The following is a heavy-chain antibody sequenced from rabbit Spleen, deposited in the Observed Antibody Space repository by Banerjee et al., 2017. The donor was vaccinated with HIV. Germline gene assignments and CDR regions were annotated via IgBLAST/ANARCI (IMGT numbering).Heavy chain of an antibody. CDR2: IEVGSSDFA. V-gene: IGHV1S40*01. CDR1: GVSFSFSSY. Sequence: EESGGGLVKPGASLTLTCTASGVSFSFSSYMCWVRQAPGKGLEWIACIEVGSSDFAYYASWAKGRFTISKTSSTTVTLQMTSLTVADTATYFCARDLNAIAVGYIDLWGQGTLVTV. D-gene: IGHD7-1*01. J-gene: IGHJ4*01. CDR3: ARDLNAIAVGYIDL.